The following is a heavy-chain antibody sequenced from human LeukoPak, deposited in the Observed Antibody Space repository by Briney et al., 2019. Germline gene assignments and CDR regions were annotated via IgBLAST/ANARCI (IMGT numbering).Heavy chain of an antibody. CDR3: AVRLRWSYFDY. Sequence: SVKVSCKASGGTFSSYAISWVRRAPGQGLEWMVRIIPILGIANYAQKFQGRVTITADKSTSTAYMELSSLRSEDTAVYYCAVRLRWSYFDYWGQGTLVTVSS. V-gene: IGHV1-69*04. CDR2: IIPILGIA. D-gene: IGHD4-23*01. CDR1: GGTFSSYA. J-gene: IGHJ4*02.